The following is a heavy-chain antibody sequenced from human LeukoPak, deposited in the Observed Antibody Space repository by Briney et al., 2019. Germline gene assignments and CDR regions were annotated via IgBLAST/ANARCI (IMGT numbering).Heavy chain of an antibody. CDR2: FHPEDGAT. Sequence: AVPVSCQCCVSALPDSSVQWVRPSPAGGGEGMGGFHPEDGATLYTDNFRGRLTMTGDTSTDTDYVELSSQRSDDTAVSYCMTVDIFGDRYYFYMDVWGEGTTVTVSS. J-gene: IGHJ6*03. CDR3: MTVDIFGDRYYFYMDV. CDR1: VSALPDSS. D-gene: IGHD3-3*01. V-gene: IGHV1-24*01.